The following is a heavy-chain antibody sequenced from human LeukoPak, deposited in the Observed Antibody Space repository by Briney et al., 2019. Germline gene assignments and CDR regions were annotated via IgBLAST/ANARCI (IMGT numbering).Heavy chain of an antibody. CDR3: AKAGVRYFDSSGLYAFDF. CDR2: IYYGGSA. D-gene: IGHD3-22*01. J-gene: IGHJ3*01. CDR1: GGSISSTSYY. Sequence: LETLSLTCAVSGGSISSTSYYWAWIRQPPGKGLEWIGTIYYGGSAYHNPSLKSRVTMSVDTSRNQFSLKLSSVDAADTAVYYCAKAGVRYFDSSGLYAFDFWGQGTTVTVSS. V-gene: IGHV4-39*01.